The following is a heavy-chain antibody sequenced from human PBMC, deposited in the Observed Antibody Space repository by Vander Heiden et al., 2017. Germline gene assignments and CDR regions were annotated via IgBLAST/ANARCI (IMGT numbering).Heavy chain of an antibody. Sequence: EVLIVESVGGLVQPAEFVSVSCAASGFTFSTYGMSWVRQAPGKGLEWVANIKEDGSQIYYVDAVKGRFTISRDNAKNSLYLQMNSLRVEETAVYYCARENWQSASPWGQGTLVTVSS. J-gene: IGHJ5*02. CDR2: IKEDGSQI. CDR1: GFTFSTYG. CDR3: ARENWQSASP. D-gene: IGHD3-3*01. V-gene: IGHV3-7*01.